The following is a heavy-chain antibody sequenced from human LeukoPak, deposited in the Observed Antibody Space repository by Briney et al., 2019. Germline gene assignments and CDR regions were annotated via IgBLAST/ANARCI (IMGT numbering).Heavy chain of an antibody. Sequence: TXTCTFSGFSLSTSGVGVGWIRQXXGKALEWLALIYWDDDKRYSPSLKSRLTITKETSKNQVVLTITNMDPVDTATYYCAHSVYYGSGNWFDPWGQGTLVTVSS. D-gene: IGHD3-10*01. CDR2: IYWDDDK. CDR3: AHSVYYGSGNWFDP. CDR1: GFSLSTSGVG. J-gene: IGHJ5*02. V-gene: IGHV2-5*02.